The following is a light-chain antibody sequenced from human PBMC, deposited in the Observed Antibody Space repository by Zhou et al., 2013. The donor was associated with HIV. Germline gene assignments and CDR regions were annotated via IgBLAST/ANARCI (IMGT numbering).Light chain of an antibody. V-gene: IGKV3-15*01. Sequence: EMVMTQSPATLSVSPGERATLSCRASQSVSSNLAWYQQKAGQAPRLLIYGASTRATGIPARFSGSGSGTEFTLTISSMQSEDFAVYYCQQYNSYPLTFGGGTKVEIK. CDR2: GAS. CDR3: QQYNSYPLT. CDR1: QSVSSN. J-gene: IGKJ4*01.